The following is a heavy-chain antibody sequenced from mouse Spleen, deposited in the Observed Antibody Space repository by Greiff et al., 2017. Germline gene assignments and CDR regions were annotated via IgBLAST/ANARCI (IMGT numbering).Heavy chain of an antibody. CDR1: GYTFTSYD. V-gene: IGHV1-85*01. CDR3: ARDYGSSYRAYFDY. Sequence: VKLQESGPELVKPGASVKLSCKASGYTFTSYDINWVKQRPGQGLEWIGWIYPRDGSTKYNEKFKGKATLTVDTSSSTAYMELHSLTSEDSAVYFCARDYGSSYRAYFDYWGQGTTLTVSS. CDR2: IYPRDGST. D-gene: IGHD1-1*01. J-gene: IGHJ2*01.